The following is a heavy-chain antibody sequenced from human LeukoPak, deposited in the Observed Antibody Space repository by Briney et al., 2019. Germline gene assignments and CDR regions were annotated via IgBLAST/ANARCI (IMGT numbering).Heavy chain of an antibody. V-gene: IGHV1-46*01. D-gene: IGHD6-6*01. CDR3: ARTAARRFDY. CDR2: INPTGGST. J-gene: IGHJ4*02. Sequence: ASVKVSCKASGYTFTGYYIHWVRQAPGQGLEWMGIINPTGGSTTYAQKSQGRVTMTRDTSTSTVYMELSSLRSDDTAVYYCARTAARRFDYWGQGTLVTVSS. CDR1: GYTFTGYY.